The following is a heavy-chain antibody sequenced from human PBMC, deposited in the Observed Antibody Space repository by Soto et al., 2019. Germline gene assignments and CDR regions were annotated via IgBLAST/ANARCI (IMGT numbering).Heavy chain of an antibody. CDR1: GGSFSGYY. V-gene: IGHV4-34*01. CDR2: INHSGST. CDR3: ARAEKHPFPNTITIFGVVTSGPFDY. D-gene: IGHD3-3*01. J-gene: IGHJ4*02. Sequence: PSETLSLTCAVYGGSFSGYYWSWIRQPPGKGLEWIGEINHSGSTNYNPSLKSRVTISVDTSKNQFSLKLSSVTAADTAVYYCARAEKHPFPNTITIFGVVTSGPFDYWGQGTLVTVSS.